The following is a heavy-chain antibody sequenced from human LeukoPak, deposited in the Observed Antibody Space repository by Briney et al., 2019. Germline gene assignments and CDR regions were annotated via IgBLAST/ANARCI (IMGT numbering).Heavy chain of an antibody. CDR1: GYTFTSYD. J-gene: IGHJ4*02. CDR2: MNPNSGNT. CDR3: ARGPLIAVAVTEYQI. Sequence: ASVKVSCKASGYTFTSYDINWVRQATGQGLEWMGWMNPNSGNTGYAQKFQGRVTMTRNTSISTAYMELSSLRSEDTAVYYCARGPLIAVAVTEYQIWGQGTLVTVSP. V-gene: IGHV1-8*01. D-gene: IGHD6-19*01.